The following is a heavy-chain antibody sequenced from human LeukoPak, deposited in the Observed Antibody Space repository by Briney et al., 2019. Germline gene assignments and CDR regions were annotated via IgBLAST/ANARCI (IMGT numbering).Heavy chain of an antibody. CDR1: GFTFSSYA. Sequence: GGSLRLSCAASGFTFSSYAMSWVRQAPGKGLEWVSAISGSGGSTYYADSVKGRFTISRDNSKNTLYLEMNSLRADDTAVYYCAKDRVALAGIGLDYWGQGTLVTVSS. CDR2: ISGSGGST. J-gene: IGHJ4*02. D-gene: IGHD6-19*01. CDR3: AKDRVALAGIGLDY. V-gene: IGHV3-23*01.